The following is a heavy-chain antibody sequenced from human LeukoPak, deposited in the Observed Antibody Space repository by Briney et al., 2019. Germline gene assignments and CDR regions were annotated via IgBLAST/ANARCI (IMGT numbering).Heavy chain of an antibody. D-gene: IGHD1-26*01. CDR2: ISPGGGTT. J-gene: IGHJ5*02. V-gene: IGHV3-23*01. Sequence: GGSLRLSCAVSGFAFGSEAMSWVRQSPARGLEWVASISPGGGTTYYADYVKGRFTISRDNSKNSLFVQMNSLRVEDTAVYYCAKDEGGSYHKRFDAWGQGTLVSVSS. CDR3: AKDEGGSYHKRFDA. CDR1: GFAFGSEA.